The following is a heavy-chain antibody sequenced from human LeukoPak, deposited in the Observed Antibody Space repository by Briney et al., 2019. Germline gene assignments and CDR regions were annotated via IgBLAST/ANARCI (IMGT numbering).Heavy chain of an antibody. Sequence: PGGSLRLSCATFGFAFSDYWMTWVRQVPGKELAWVANINREGNEKYYVDSVKGRFTISRDNAKNSVDLQMDSLRVEDTAVYYCARVGTWELQRVFDFWGQGTLVTVSS. CDR2: INREGNEK. CDR1: GFAFSDYW. D-gene: IGHD1-26*01. J-gene: IGHJ4*02. V-gene: IGHV3-7*01. CDR3: ARVGTWELQRVFDF.